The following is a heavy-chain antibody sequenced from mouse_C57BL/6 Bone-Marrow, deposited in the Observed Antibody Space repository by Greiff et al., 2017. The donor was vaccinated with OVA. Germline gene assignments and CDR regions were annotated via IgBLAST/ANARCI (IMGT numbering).Heavy chain of an antibody. D-gene: IGHD2-2*01. CDR2: GQGLEWIG. Sequence: QVQLQQSGPELARPWASVKISCQAFYTFSRRVHFAIRDTNYWMQWVKQRPGQGLEWIGAIYPGNGDTSYNQKFKGKATLTADKSSSTAYIQLSSLTSEDSAVYYCAWGVTTTPYFDYWGQGTTLTVSS. J-gene: IGHJ2*01. V-gene: IGHV1-87*01. CDR3: SEDSAVYYCAWGVTTTPYFDY. CDR1: YTFSRRVH.